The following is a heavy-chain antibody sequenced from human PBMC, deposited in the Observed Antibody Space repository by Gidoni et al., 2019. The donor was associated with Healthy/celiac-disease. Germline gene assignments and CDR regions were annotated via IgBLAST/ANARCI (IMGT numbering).Heavy chain of an antibody. CDR3: ARDMEDIVVVPAAHLDY. Sequence: QVQLVESGGGVVQPGRSLRLSCAASGFTFSSYAMHWVRQAPGKGLEWMAVISYDGSNKFYADSVKGRFTISRDNSKNTLYLQMNSLRAEDTAVYYCARDMEDIVVVPAAHLDYWGQGTLVTVSS. D-gene: IGHD2-2*01. CDR1: GFTFSSYA. J-gene: IGHJ4*02. V-gene: IGHV3-30*01. CDR2: ISYDGSNK.